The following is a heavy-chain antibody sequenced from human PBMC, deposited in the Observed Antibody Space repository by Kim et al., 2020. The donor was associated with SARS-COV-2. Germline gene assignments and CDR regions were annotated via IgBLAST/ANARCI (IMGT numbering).Heavy chain of an antibody. CDR1: GGSISSGSNY. CDR3: ARDLEEGASGYEFDD. CDR2: IYTTGST. J-gene: IGHJ4*02. V-gene: IGHV4-61*02. D-gene: IGHD5-12*01. Sequence: SETLSLTCTVSGGSISSGSNYWSWIRQPAGKGLEWIGRIYTTGSTNYNPSLKSRVTMSIDTSKKKFSLNLRSVTAADTAVYYCARDLEEGASGYEFDDWGQGTLVTVSS.